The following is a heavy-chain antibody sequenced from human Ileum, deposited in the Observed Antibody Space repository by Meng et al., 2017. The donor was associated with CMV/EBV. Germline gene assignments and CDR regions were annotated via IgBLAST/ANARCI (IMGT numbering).Heavy chain of an antibody. CDR1: GGSVNTGSYY. D-gene: IGHD2-15*01. CDR2: IFYSGST. J-gene: IGHJ6*02. Sequence: GSLRLSCTVSGGSVNTGSYYWSWIRQSPGKGLEWIGNIFYSGSTKYNSSLKSRVTISIDTSKNHFSLKLSSVTAADTAVYFCARERYCSGADCYSYYYGMDVWGQGTTVTVSS. CDR3: ARERYCSGADCYSYYYGMDV. V-gene: IGHV4-61*03.